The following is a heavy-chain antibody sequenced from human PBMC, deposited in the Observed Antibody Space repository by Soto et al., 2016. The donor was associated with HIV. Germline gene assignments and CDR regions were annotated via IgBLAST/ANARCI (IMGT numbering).Heavy chain of an antibody. CDR1: GGTFSTSA. J-gene: IGHJ4*02. CDR2: IIPIFDTA. V-gene: IGHV1-69*01. D-gene: IGHD2-15*01. CDR3: ARTVGRVVVDYFDY. Sequence: QVQLVQSGAEVKKPGSSVKVSCKASGGTFSTSAITWVRQAPGQGLEWMGGIIPIFDTANYAQKFQGRVTISADESTTTVFMELSSLKSEDTAVYYCARTVGRVVVDYFDYWGLGTLVTVSS.